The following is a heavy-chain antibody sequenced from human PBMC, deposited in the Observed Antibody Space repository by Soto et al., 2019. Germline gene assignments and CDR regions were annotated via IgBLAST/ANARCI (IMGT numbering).Heavy chain of an antibody. V-gene: IGHV3-21*01. J-gene: IGHJ3*02. CDR2: ISSSSSYI. CDR1: GFTFSSYS. Sequence: PGGSLRLSCAASGFTFSSYSMNWVRQAPGKGLEWVSSISSSSSYIYYADSVKGRFTISRDNAKNSLYLQMNSLRAEDTAVYYCARVLVGATTCCAFDIWGQGTMVTVSS. D-gene: IGHD1-26*01. CDR3: ARVLVGATTCCAFDI.